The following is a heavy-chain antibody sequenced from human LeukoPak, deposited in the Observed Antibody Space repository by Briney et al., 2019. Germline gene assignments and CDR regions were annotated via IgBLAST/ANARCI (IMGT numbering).Heavy chain of an antibody. J-gene: IGHJ6*02. D-gene: IGHD1-26*01. V-gene: IGHV4-39*01. CDR1: GGSFSGYY. CDR2: IYYSGST. CDR3: ASLNSAWRYYYYYGMDV. Sequence: PSETLSLTCAVYGGSFSGYYWGWIRQPPGKGLEWIGSIYYSGSTYYNPSLKSRVTISVDTSKNQFSLKLSSVTAADTAVYYCASLNSAWRYYYYYGMDVWGQGTTVTVSS.